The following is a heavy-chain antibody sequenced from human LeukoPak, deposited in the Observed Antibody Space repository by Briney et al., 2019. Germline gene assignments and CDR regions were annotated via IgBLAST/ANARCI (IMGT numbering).Heavy chain of an antibody. CDR3: ARAVRYYGMDV. CDR1: GGSFSGYY. V-gene: IGHV4-34*01. CDR2: INHSGST. Sequence: SETLSLTCAVYGGSFSGYYWSWIRQPPGKGLEWIGEINHSGSTNYNPSLKSRVTMSVDTSKNQFSLKLSSVTAADTAVYYCARAVRYYGMDVWGQGTTVTVSS. J-gene: IGHJ6*02.